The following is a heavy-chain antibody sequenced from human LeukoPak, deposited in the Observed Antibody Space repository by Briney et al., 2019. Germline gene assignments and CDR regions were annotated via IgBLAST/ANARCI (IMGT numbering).Heavy chain of an antibody. Sequence: SEGSLRLSCVASGFTFSSDGMIWVRQAPGKGLEWVSAISGGGGTTSYADSVKGRFTISRDNSKNTLYLQMNSLRAEDTAVYYCAKARIVKIAAAGGFDYWGQGTLVTVSS. V-gene: IGHV3-23*01. J-gene: IGHJ4*02. CDR2: ISGGGGTT. D-gene: IGHD6-13*01. CDR3: AKARIVKIAAAGGFDY. CDR1: GFTFSSDG.